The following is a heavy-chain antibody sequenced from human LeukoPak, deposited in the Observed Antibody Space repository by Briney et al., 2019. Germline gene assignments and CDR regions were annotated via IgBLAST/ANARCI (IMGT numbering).Heavy chain of an antibody. J-gene: IGHJ4*02. CDR3: AREAQYSSALTHNDY. D-gene: IGHD6-19*01. CDR2: INHSGST. CDR1: GGSFSGYY. V-gene: IGHV4-34*01. Sequence: PSETLSLTCAVYGGSFSGYYWSWIRQPPGKGLEWIGEINHSGSTNYNPSLKSRVTISVDTSKNRFSLKLNSVTAADTAVYYCAREAQYSSALTHNDYWSQGTLVTVSS.